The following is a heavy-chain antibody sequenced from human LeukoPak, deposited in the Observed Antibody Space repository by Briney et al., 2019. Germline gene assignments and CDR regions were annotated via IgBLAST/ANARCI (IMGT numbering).Heavy chain of an antibody. CDR1: GYTFTSYG. Sequence: ASVKVSCKASGYTFTSYGISWVRQAPGQGLEWMGWISAYNGNTNYAQKLQGRVTMTTDTSTSTAYMELSSLRSEDTAVYYCARAKYYDFWSGYYREYYYYYYMDVWGKGTTVTVSS. CDR3: ARAKYYDFWSGYYREYYYYYYMDV. D-gene: IGHD3-3*01. CDR2: ISAYNGNT. V-gene: IGHV1-18*01. J-gene: IGHJ6*03.